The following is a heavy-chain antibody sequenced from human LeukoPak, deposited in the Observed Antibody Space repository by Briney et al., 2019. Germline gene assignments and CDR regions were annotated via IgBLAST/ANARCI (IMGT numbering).Heavy chain of an antibody. D-gene: IGHD5-18*01. Sequence: PGGSLRLSCAASGFTFSSYWMHWVRQAPGKGLVWVSRINSDGSSTSYADSVKGRFTNSRDNAKNTLYLQMNSLRAEDTAVYYCARDPGTAMASNWFDPWGQGTLVTVSS. CDR2: INSDGSST. J-gene: IGHJ5*02. V-gene: IGHV3-74*01. CDR1: GFTFSSYW. CDR3: ARDPGTAMASNWFDP.